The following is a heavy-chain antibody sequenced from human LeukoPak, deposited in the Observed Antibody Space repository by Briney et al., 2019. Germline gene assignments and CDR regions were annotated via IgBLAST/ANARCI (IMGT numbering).Heavy chain of an antibody. CDR3: AKGAYYYDSSGLRYYYGMDV. D-gene: IGHD3-22*01. J-gene: IGHJ6*02. V-gene: IGHV3-30-3*01. CDR2: ISYDGSNK. Sequence: GGSLRLSCAASGFTFSSYAMHWVRQAPGKGLEWVAVISYDGSNKYYADSVKGRFTISRDNSKNTLYLQMNSLRAEDTAVYYCAKGAYYYDSSGLRYYYGMDVWGQGTTVTVSS. CDR1: GFTFSSYA.